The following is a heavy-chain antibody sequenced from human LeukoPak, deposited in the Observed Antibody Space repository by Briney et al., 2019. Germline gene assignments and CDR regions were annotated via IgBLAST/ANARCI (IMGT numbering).Heavy chain of an antibody. CDR1: GGTFSSYA. J-gene: IGHJ6*02. Sequence: VASVKVSCKASGGTFSSYAISWVRQAPGQGLEWMGGIIPIFGTANYAQKFQGRVTINADESTSTAYMELSSLRSEDTAVSYCARDPKYYDFWSGYYGGVDYYYYGMDVWGQGTTVTVSS. CDR3: ARDPKYYDFWSGYYGGVDYYYYGMDV. CDR2: IIPIFGTA. D-gene: IGHD3-3*01. V-gene: IGHV1-69*13.